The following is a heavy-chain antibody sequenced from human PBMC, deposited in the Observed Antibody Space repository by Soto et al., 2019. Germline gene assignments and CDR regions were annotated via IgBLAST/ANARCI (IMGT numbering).Heavy chain of an antibody. V-gene: IGHV3-21*01. D-gene: IGHD6-19*01. J-gene: IGHJ2*01. CDR2: ISSSSSYI. CDR3: ARDQVAGTRYFDL. Sequence: EVQLVESGGGLVKPGGSLRLSCAASGFTFSSYSMNWVRQAPWKGLEWVSSISSSSSYIYYADSVKGRFTISRDNAKNSLYLQMNSLRAEDTAVYYCARDQVAGTRYFDLWGRGTLVTVSS. CDR1: GFTFSSYS.